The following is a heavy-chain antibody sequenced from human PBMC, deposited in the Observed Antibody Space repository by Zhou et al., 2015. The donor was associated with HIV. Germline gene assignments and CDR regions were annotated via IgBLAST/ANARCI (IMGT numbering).Heavy chain of an antibody. J-gene: IGHJ4*02. D-gene: IGHD4-17*01. Sequence: QVQLVQSGAEVKKPGSSVKVSCKASGGTFSSYTISWVRQAPGQGLEWMGRIIPILGIANYAQKFQGRVTITADKSTSTAYMELSSLRSEDTAVYYCAAHEYDYGDYGGFDYWGQGTLVTVSS. CDR1: GGTFSSYT. CDR3: AAHEYDYGDYGGFDY. CDR2: IIPILGIA. V-gene: IGHV1-69*02.